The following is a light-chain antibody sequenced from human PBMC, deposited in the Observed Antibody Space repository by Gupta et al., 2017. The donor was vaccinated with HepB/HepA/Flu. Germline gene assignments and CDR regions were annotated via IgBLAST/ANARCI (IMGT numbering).Light chain of an antibody. CDR1: QSISIW. V-gene: IGKV1-5*03. CDR2: KAS. J-gene: IGKJ1*01. CDR3: QQYKGQGT. Sequence: EIQLPQSPSTLSASVGDRVTISCRASQSISIWLAWYQQKAGKAPKLLIYKASSLESGVPSRFSGSGSGTEFTLTISSLQPDDFATYYCQQYKGQGTFGQGTKVEIK.